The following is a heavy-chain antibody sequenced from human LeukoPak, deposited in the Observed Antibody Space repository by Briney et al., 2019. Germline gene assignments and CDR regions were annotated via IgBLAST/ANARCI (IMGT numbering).Heavy chain of an antibody. CDR3: ARGSRQWLVRTYWYFDL. D-gene: IGHD6-19*01. Sequence: GGSLRVSGAASGFTFSCYPVSWVGQATGQVLQWVSPFSGSGGTTYYADSVKGRFTISRDNSKNTLYLQMNSLRAEDTAVYYCARGSRQWLVRTYWYFDLWGRGTLVTVSS. J-gene: IGHJ2*01. V-gene: IGHV3-23*01. CDR1: GFTFSCYP. CDR2: FSGSGGTT.